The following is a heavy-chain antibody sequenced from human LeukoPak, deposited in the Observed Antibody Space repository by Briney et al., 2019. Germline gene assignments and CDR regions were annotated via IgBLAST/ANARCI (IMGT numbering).Heavy chain of an antibody. J-gene: IGHJ4*02. CDR1: GFSFSGYW. V-gene: IGHV3-74*01. CDR3: AREVGAIDF. Sequence: XAXXGFSFSGYWXHWVRQIPGKGXVRVSHINSDGSITNYADSVKGRFTISRDNAKNTLYLQMNSLRAEDTAVYYCAREVGAIDFWGQGTLVTVSS. CDR2: INSDGSIT. D-gene: IGHD1-26*01.